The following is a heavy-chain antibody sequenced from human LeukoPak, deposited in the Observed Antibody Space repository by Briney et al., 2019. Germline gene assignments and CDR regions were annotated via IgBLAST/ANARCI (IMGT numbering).Heavy chain of an antibody. CDR1: GFTFSSYA. J-gene: IGHJ4*02. D-gene: IGHD4-17*01. CDR2: ISGSGGST. Sequence: GGSLRLSCAASGFTFSSYAMSWVRQAPGKGLEWVSAISGSGGSTYYADSVKGRFTISRGNSKNTLYLQMNSLRAEDTAVYYCAKDLGDYGDYTYEYWGQGTLVTVSS. CDR3: AKDLGDYGDYTYEY. V-gene: IGHV3-23*01.